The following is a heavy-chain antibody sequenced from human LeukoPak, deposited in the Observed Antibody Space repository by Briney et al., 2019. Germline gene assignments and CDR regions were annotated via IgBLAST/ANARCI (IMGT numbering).Heavy chain of an antibody. CDR3: AGLDIVVVRAAVDY. D-gene: IGHD2-2*01. Sequence: PAETLSLTCTVSGGSISSGSYYWVCIRQPQGKGLEWIVNISDSGGTYDTPSLNSRATISVDTSKNQFSLKLSSVTAADTAVYYCAGLDIVVVRAAVDYRGQGTLVTVSS. J-gene: IGHJ4*02. V-gene: IGHV4-39*01. CDR1: GGSISSGSYY. CDR2: ISDSGGT.